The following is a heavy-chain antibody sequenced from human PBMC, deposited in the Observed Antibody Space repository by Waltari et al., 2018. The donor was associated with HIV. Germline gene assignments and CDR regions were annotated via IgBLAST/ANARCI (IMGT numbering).Heavy chain of an antibody. D-gene: IGHD1-26*01. J-gene: IGHJ4*02. CDR2: IFYSGST. V-gene: IGHV4-31*03. Sequence: QVQLQESGPGLVKPSQTLSLTCTVSGGSISSGGYYWSWIRQHPGKGLEWIGYIFYSGSTYYHPSLKSRVTISVDTSKNQFSLKLSSVTAADTAVYYCAREKSTIVGFYYWGQGTLVTVSS. CDR3: AREKSTIVGFYY. CDR1: GGSISSGGYY.